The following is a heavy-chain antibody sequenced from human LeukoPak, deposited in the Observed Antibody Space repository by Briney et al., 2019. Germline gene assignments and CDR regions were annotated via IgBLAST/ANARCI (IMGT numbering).Heavy chain of an antibody. V-gene: IGHV4-59*01. Sequence: SETLSLTCTVSGGSISSYYWGWIRQPPGKGLEWIGYIYYSGSTNYNPSLKSRVTISVDTSKNQFSLKLSSVTAADTAVYYCARANSGWHPGDRGFDYWGQGTLVTVSS. CDR1: GGSISSYY. CDR3: ARANSGWHPGDRGFDY. CDR2: IYYSGST. D-gene: IGHD6-19*01. J-gene: IGHJ4*02.